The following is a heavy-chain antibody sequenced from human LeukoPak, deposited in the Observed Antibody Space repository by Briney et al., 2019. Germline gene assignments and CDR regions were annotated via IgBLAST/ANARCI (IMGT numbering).Heavy chain of an antibody. CDR1: GYTFTTYD. J-gene: IGHJ6*02. D-gene: IGHD3-3*01. CDR2: MNPYSGGT. CDR3: ARGAIFGVTTRGYGMEV. V-gene: IGHV1-8*01. Sequence: ASVKVSCKSSGYTFTTYDIDWVRQAPGQGLVWVAWMNPYSGGTVYAQNFQGRVTLARDTSIGTAYMELNSLTSEDTAVYYCARGAIFGVTTRGYGMEVWGPGTTVTVSS.